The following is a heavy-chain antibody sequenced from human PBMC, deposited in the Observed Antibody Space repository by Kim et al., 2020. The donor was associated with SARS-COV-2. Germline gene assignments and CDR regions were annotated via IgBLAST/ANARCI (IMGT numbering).Heavy chain of an antibody. V-gene: IGHV1-18*01. Sequence: ASVKVSCKASGYTFTSYGISWVRQAPGQGLEWMGWISAYNGNTNYAQKLQGRVTMTTDTSTSTAYMELRSLRSDDTAVYYCARDLAYYDSSGYSGYYFDYWGQGTLVTVSS. CDR3: ARDLAYYDSSGYSGYYFDY. J-gene: IGHJ4*02. CDR2: ISAYNGNT. D-gene: IGHD3-22*01. CDR1: GYTFTSYG.